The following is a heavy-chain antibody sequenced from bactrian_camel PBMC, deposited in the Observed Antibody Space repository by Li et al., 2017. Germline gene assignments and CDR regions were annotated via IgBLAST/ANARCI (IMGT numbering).Heavy chain of an antibody. CDR3: ARGRFSYAS. V-gene: IGHV3S1*01. Sequence: QVQLVESGGGLVQPGGSLRLSCEASGFTFSDYWLYWVRQAPGKGLEWLSTINPSGGNTAYKDSMKGRFTVSRDNAEDTLYLQLDSLKIEDTATYYCARGRFSYASRGQGTQVTVS. J-gene: IGHJ6*01. D-gene: IGHD1*01. CDR2: INPSGGNT. CDR1: GFTFSDYW.